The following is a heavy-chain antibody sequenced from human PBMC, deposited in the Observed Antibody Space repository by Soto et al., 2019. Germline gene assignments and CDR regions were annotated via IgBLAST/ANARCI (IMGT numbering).Heavy chain of an antibody. CDR3: ARVKDGDYFDY. D-gene: IGHD6-6*01. CDR1: GFTVSSNY. Sequence: EVQLVESGGGLIQPGGSLRLSCAASGFTVSSNYMSWVRQAPGKGLEWVSVIYNGGSTYYADSLKGRFTISRDNSKNTLYLQMNSLRAEDTAVYYCARVKDGDYFDYWGQGTLVTVSS. J-gene: IGHJ4*02. CDR2: IYNGGST. V-gene: IGHV3-53*01.